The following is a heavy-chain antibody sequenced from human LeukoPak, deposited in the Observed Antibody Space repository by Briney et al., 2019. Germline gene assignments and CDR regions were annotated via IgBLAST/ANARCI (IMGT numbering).Heavy chain of an antibody. CDR1: GFTFSNYW. CDR2: IRRDGNEK. D-gene: IGHD3-22*01. CDR3: ARHRDSDISGSSAGLDY. Sequence: GGSLRLSCAASGFTFSNYWMTWVRQAPGKGLEWVANIRRDGNEKHYVESMEGRFIITRDNAKNLLYLEMDSLRVEDTAVYFCARHRDSDISGSSAGLDYWGQGTLVTVSS. J-gene: IGHJ4*02. V-gene: IGHV3-7*01.